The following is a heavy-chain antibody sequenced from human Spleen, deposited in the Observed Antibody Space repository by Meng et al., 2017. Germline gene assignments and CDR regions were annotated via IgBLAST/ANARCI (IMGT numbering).Heavy chain of an antibody. CDR3: ARARSTYSGSGSYYNYFDY. CDR1: GFTFDDYG. V-gene: IGHV3-20*04. J-gene: IGHJ4*02. D-gene: IGHD3-10*01. Sequence: GGSLRLSCAASGFTFDDYGMSWVRQAPGKGLEWVSGINRNGGSGYADSVKGRFTISRDNAKNSLYLQMNSLRVDDTALYFCARARSTYSGSGSYYNYFDYWGQGTLVTVSS. CDR2: INRNGGS.